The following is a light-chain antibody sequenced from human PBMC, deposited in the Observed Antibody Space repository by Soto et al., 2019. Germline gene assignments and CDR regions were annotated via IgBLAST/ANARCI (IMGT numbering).Light chain of an antibody. J-gene: IGLJ1*01. CDR3: QVWDNVDDHIYV. V-gene: IGLV3-21*02. Sequence: SYELAQPPSVSVAPGQTATISCGENNIDSRTVHWYQQKPGQAPLLVVYDDSFRPSGIPNRFSGSNSGNTATLTISRVEAGDGADYYCQVWDNVDDHIYVFGTGTKV. CDR2: DDS. CDR1: NIDSRT.